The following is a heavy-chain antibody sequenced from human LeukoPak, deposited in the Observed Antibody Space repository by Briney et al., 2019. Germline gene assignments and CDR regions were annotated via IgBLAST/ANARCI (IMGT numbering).Heavy chain of an antibody. J-gene: IGHJ4*02. CDR1: GFTLSDYY. Sequence: PGGSLRLSCATSGFTLSDYYMNWVRQAPGKGLEWVGRTRNKANSYITDYAASVKGRFTISRDDSKKSLYLQMNSLKTEDTAVYYCAREGDSSGADFEYWGQGALVTVSS. CDR2: TRNKANSYIT. CDR3: AREGDSSGADFEY. V-gene: IGHV3-72*01. D-gene: IGHD3-22*01.